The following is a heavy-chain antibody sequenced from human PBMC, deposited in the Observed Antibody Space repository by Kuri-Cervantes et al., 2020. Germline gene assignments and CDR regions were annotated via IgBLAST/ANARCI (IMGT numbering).Heavy chain of an antibody. CDR3: ARECGGHPNYFDY. V-gene: IGHV3-74*01. J-gene: IGHJ4*02. Sequence: GESLKISCAASGFTFSSYWMHWVRQAPGKGPVLVSRINSDGSSTSYADSVKGRFTISTANDKNSLYLQMNSLRDEDTAVYYCARECGGHPNYFDYWGQGTLVTVSS. CDR2: INSDGSST. D-gene: IGHD2-21*01. CDR1: GFTFSSYW.